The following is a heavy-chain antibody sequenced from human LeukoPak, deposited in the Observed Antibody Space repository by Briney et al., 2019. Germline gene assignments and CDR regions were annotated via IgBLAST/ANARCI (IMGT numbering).Heavy chain of an antibody. CDR3: AREGKDYYDSRGYKDAFDF. CDR2: IWYDGSNK. V-gene: IGHV3-33*01. CDR1: GFTFRAFG. D-gene: IGHD3-22*01. J-gene: IGHJ3*01. Sequence: PGRSLRLSCAASGFTFRAFGMHSVRQAPGKGLEWVAVIWYDGSNKYYADSVKGQFTISRDNSKNTLYLQMNSLRAEDTAVYYWAREGKDYYDSRGYKDAFDFWGQGTMVTVSS.